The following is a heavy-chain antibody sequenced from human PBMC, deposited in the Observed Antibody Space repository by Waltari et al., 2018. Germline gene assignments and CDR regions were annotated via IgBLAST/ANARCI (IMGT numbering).Heavy chain of an antibody. CDR1: GFTFSSYS. V-gene: IGHV3-21*01. J-gene: IGHJ4*02. D-gene: IGHD3-3*01. Sequence: EVQLVESGGDLVKPGGSLRLSCAASGFTFSSYSMNWVRQAPGKGLEWVSSIFSSNSYTDYAGSVKGRFTIARDNAKNSLYLQMNSLRAEDTAVYYCASALTIFDGFGYWGQGTLVTVSS. CDR3: ASALTIFDGFGY. CDR2: IFSSNSYT.